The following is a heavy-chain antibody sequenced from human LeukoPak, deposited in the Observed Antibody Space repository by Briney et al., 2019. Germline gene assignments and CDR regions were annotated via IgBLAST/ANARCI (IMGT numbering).Heavy chain of an antibody. V-gene: IGHV3-7*03. J-gene: IGHJ4*02. D-gene: IGHD4-17*01. Sequence: TGGSLRLSCVVSGLTFSNYWMIWVRQAPGKGLESVAIVNEDGSAKYYVDSVKGRFTISRDNAKNSLYLQMNSLRAEDTAVYYCARKYGLFDYWGQGTLVTVSS. CDR3: ARKYGLFDY. CDR2: VNEDGSAK. CDR1: GLTFSNYW.